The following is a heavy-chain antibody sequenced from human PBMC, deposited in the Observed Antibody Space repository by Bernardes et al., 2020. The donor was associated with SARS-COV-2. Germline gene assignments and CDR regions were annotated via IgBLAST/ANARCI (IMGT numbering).Heavy chain of an antibody. CDR3: ARASIAAAGSWDSWFDP. CDR1: GGTFSSYA. J-gene: IGHJ5*02. V-gene: IGHV1-69*04. Sequence: SVKDSCKASGGTFSSYAISWVRQAPGQGLEWMGRIIPILGIANYAQKFQGRVTITADKSTSTAYMELSSLRSEDTAVYYCARASIAAAGSWDSWFDPWGQGTLVTVSS. CDR2: IIPILGIA. D-gene: IGHD6-13*01.